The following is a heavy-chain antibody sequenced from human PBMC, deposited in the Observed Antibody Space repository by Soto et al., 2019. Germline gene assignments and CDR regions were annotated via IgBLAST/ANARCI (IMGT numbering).Heavy chain of an antibody. D-gene: IGHD2-15*01. CDR2: INQDGSEK. CDR1: GFTFSTHW. J-gene: IGHJ5*02. Sequence: GGSLRLSCAASGFTFSTHWMSWVRQAPGKGLEWVANINQDGSEKYYVDSVKGRLTISRDNAKNSLYLQMNSLRVEDTAVYYCARDIVVPINWFDPWGQGTLVTVSS. V-gene: IGHV3-7*03. CDR3: ARDIVVPINWFDP.